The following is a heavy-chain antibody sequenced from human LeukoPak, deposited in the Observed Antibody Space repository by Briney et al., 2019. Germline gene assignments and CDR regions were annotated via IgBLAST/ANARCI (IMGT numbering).Heavy chain of an antibody. D-gene: IGHD4-17*01. CDR2: IYHSGTT. V-gene: IGHV4-38-2*02. Sequence: SETLSLTCTVSGYSISSGYCWGWIRQPPGKGLEWVVSIYHSGTTYYNPSLKSRVTISVDTSKNQFSLKLNSVTAADTAVYYCARRRRDYGDYVFDYWGQGTLVTVSS. CDR3: ARRRRDYGDYVFDY. CDR1: GYSISSGYC. J-gene: IGHJ4*02.